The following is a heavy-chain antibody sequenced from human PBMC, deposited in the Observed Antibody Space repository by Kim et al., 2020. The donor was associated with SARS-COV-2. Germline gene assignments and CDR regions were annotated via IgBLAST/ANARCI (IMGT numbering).Heavy chain of an antibody. D-gene: IGHD3-10*01. CDR2: NT. CDR3: ARPMLRGVIAN. V-gene: IGHV4-30-2*05. Sequence: NTYNNPSLKSRVTISVDTSKNQFSLKLSSVTAADTAVYYCARPMLRGVIANWGQGTLVTVSS. J-gene: IGHJ4*02.